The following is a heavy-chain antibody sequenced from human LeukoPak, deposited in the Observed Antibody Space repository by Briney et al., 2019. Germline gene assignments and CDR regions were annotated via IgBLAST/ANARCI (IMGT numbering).Heavy chain of an antibody. Sequence: SETLSLTCTVSGGSLNNHYWSWIRQTPGKGLEWIGYIYSSGSKNYNPSLKSRVPISVDTSKNQISLNLSSVTAADTAVYYCARDRPPYYFDYWGEGTLVTVSS. CDR1: GGSLNNHY. CDR2: IYSSGSK. CDR3: ARDRPPYYFDY. V-gene: IGHV4-59*11. J-gene: IGHJ4*02.